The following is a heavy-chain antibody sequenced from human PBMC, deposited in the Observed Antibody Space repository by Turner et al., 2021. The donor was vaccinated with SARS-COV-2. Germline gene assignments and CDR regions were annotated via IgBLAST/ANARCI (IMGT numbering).Heavy chain of an antibody. CDR2: IDSGDST. J-gene: IGHJ5*02. V-gene: IGHV3-66*02. D-gene: IGHD1-1*01. Sequence: EVQLVESGGGLVQPGGSLRLSCAASGFTVRSNYMSWVRQAPGKGLGWVSVIDSGDSTFYADSVKGRFTISRDSSKNSLYLQMNSLRTEDTAVDYCARDLNGGRGPWGQGTLVTVSS. CDR1: GFTVRSNY. CDR3: ARDLNGGRGP.